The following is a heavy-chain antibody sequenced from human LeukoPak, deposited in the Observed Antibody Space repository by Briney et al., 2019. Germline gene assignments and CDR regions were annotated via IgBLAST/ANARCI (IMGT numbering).Heavy chain of an antibody. V-gene: IGHV1-8*01. CDR3: ARAGGYCGRISCPYYFDY. CDR2: MNPNSGNT. D-gene: IGHD2-15*01. Sequence: ASVKVSCKASGYTFTSYDINWVRQATGQGLEWMGWMNPNSGNTGYAQKFQGRVTMTRNTSISTAYMELSSLRSEDTAVYYCARAGGYCGRISCPYYFDYWGQGTLVTVSS. J-gene: IGHJ4*02. CDR1: GYTFTSYD.